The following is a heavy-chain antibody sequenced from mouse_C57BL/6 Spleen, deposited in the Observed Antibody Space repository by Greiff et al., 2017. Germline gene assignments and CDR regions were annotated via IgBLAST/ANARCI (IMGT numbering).Heavy chain of an antibody. CDR2: ISDGGSYT. D-gene: IGHD1-1*01. CDR1: GFTFSSYA. J-gene: IGHJ2*01. CDR3: ARDHPNYYGSPYYLDY. Sequence: EVKLVESGGGLVKPGGSLKLSCAASGFTFSSYAMSWVRQTPEKRLEWVATISDGGSYTYYPDNVKGRFTISRDNAKNNLYRLMSQLKSEDTAMYYCARDHPNYYGSPYYLDYGGQGTTLTVSS. V-gene: IGHV5-4*01.